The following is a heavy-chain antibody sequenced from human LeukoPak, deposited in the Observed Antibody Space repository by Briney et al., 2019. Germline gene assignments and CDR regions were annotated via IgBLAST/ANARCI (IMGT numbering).Heavy chain of an antibody. CDR2: INPNSGGT. CDR1: GYTFTGYY. J-gene: IGHJ1*01. Sequence: SVKVSCKASGYTFTGYYMHWVRHAPGQGLEWMGWINPNSGGTNYAQTFQGRVTMTMDRSISTAYLELSRLRSDDADVYYYSRDQLGSSWGAGYWGQGTLVTVSS. D-gene: IGHD6-6*01. CDR3: SRDQLGSSWGAGY. V-gene: IGHV1-2*02.